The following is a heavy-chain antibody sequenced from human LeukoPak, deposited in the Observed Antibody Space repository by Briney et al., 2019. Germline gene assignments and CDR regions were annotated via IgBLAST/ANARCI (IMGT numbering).Heavy chain of an antibody. Sequence: ASVKDSCKASGYTFTSYDINWVRQATGQGLEWMGWMNPNSGNTGYAQKFQGRVTMTRNTSINTAYMELSSLRSEDTAVYYCASATGIDGYTSGYDFWGQGTLVTVSS. CDR3: ASATGIDGYTSGYDF. CDR2: MNPNSGNT. CDR1: GYTFTSYD. D-gene: IGHD5-18*01. J-gene: IGHJ4*02. V-gene: IGHV1-8*01.